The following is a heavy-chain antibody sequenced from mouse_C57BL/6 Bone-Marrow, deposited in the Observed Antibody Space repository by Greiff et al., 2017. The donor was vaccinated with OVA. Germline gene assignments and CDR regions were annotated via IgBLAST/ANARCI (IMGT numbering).Heavy chain of an antibody. Sequence: VQLQQSGAELVRPGASVKLSCKASGYTFTDYYINWVKQRPGQGLEWIARIYPGSGNTYYNEKFKGKATLTAEKSSSTAYMQLSSLTSEDSAVYFCASQRAYWYFDVWGTGTTVTVSS. CDR2: IYPGSGNT. J-gene: IGHJ1*03. CDR3: ASQRAYWYFDV. D-gene: IGHD3-3*01. CDR1: GYTFTDYY. V-gene: IGHV1-76*01.